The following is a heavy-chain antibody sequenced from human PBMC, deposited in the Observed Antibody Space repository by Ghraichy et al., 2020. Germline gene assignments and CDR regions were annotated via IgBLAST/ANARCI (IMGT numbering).Heavy chain of an antibody. CDR2: ISGSGGST. D-gene: IGHD1-26*01. Sequence: GGSLRLSCAASGFTFSSYAMSWVRQAPGKGLEWVSAISGSGGSTYYADSVKGRFTISRDNSKNTLYLQMNSLRAEDTAVYYCAKGQDSGSYYPALGLDYWGQGTLVTVSS. J-gene: IGHJ4*02. CDR1: GFTFSSYA. V-gene: IGHV3-23*01. CDR3: AKGQDSGSYYPALGLDY.